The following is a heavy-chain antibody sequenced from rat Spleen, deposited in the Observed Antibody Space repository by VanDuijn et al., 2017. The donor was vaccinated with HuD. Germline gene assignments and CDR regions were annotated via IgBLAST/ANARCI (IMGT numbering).Heavy chain of an antibody. D-gene: IGHD1-4*01. Sequence: QVQLKESGPGLVQPSQTLSLTCTVSGFSLTNYHVSWVRQPPGKGLEWIAAISSGGSTHYNSALKSRLSISRDTSKSQVFLKMNSLQTEDTASYFCTGDRHSPGVMDAWGQGASVTVSS. V-gene: IGHV2S12*01. J-gene: IGHJ4*01. CDR1: GFSLTNYH. CDR2: ISSGGST. CDR3: TGDRHSPGVMDA.